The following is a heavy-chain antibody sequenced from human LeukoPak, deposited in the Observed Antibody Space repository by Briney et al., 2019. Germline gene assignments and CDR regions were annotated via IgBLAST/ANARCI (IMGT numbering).Heavy chain of an antibody. CDR1: GYTFTTYY. Sequence: GASVKVSCKASGYTFTTYYIHWVRQAPGQGLEWLGIINPSGGSPTYAQKFQGRVTMTRDTSTSTVYMELSSLRSDDTAVYYCARAEFGQLWFLGYWGQGTLVTVSS. CDR2: INPSGGSP. CDR3: ARAEFGQLWFLGY. V-gene: IGHV1-46*01. D-gene: IGHD5-18*01. J-gene: IGHJ4*02.